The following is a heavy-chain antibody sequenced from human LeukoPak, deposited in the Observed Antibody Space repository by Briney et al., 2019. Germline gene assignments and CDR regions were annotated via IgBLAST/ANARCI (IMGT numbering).Heavy chain of an antibody. CDR3: ATVVIVGTTTRRYFDY. Sequence: GGSLRLSCAASGFSFNSCAMSWVRQTPGKGPEWVSSIGGSGDNTYYADSVKGRFTISRDSSKNTLYLQMNSLRAEDTAVYYCATVVIVGTTTRRYFDYWGQGTLVTVSS. CDR1: GFSFNSCA. J-gene: IGHJ4*02. CDR2: IGGSGDNT. V-gene: IGHV3-23*01. D-gene: IGHD1-26*01.